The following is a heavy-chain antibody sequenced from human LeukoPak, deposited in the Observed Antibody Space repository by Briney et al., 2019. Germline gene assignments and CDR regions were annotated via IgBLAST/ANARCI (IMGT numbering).Heavy chain of an antibody. CDR3: VKRGYYNGVPFYFDF. D-gene: IGHD2-8*01. CDR1: GITFSSYA. V-gene: IGHV3-23*01. J-gene: IGHJ4*02. Sequence: PGGSLRLSCVASGITFSSYAMSWVRQAPGKGLEWVSTIGAIGARIFDADSVKGRFTISRDNSKNTLYLQMSSLRADDTAVYYCVKRGYYNGVPFYFDFWGQGTLVTISS. CDR2: IGAIGARI.